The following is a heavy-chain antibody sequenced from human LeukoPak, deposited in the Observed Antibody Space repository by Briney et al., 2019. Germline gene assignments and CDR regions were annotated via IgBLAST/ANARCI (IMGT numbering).Heavy chain of an antibody. CDR1: GGSISSGGYY. CDR3: ARDLGYCSSTSCSMGFDY. Sequence: PSETLSLTCTVSGGSISSGGYYWSWIRQPPGKGLEWIGYIYYSGSTNYNPSLKSRVTISVDTSKNQFSLKLSSVTAADTAVYYRARDLGYCSSTSCSMGFDYWGQGTLVTVSS. V-gene: IGHV4-61*08. CDR2: IYYSGST. D-gene: IGHD2-2*01. J-gene: IGHJ4*02.